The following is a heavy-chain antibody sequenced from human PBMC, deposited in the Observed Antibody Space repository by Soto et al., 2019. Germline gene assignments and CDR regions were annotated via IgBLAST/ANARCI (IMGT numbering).Heavy chain of an antibody. D-gene: IGHD2-2*01. V-gene: IGHV3-23*01. Sequence: PGGSLRLSCAASGFTFSSYAMSWVRQAPGKGLEWVSAISGSGGSTYYADSVKGRFTISRDNSKNTLYLQMNSLRAEDTAVYYCAKDIRYCSSTSCPTYYYYYMDVWGKGTTVTVSS. J-gene: IGHJ6*03. CDR3: AKDIRYCSSTSCPTYYYYYMDV. CDR1: GFTFSSYA. CDR2: ISGSGGST.